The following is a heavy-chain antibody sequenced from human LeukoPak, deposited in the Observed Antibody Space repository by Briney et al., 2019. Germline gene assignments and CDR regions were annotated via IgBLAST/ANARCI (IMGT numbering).Heavy chain of an antibody. CDR2: LGTAGDS. CDR1: GFTLSSHD. J-gene: IGHJ3*02. V-gene: IGHV3-13*01. CDR3: ARVAVAATGAFDI. D-gene: IGHD6-19*01. Sequence: PGGSLRLSCAASGFTLSSHDMHWVRQATGKGLEWVAILGTAGDSYYAGSVKGRFTISRENAENSLFLQMNSLRAEDTAVYYCARVAVAATGAFDIWGQGTMVTVSS.